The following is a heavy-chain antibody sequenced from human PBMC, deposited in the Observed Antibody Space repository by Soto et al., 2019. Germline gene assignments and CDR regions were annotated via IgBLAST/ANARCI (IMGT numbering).Heavy chain of an antibody. J-gene: IGHJ4*02. V-gene: IGHV3-11*01. CDR2: ISPSGDGT. CDR3: ARQLERRVGAASH. CDR1: GFFFTDYF. Sequence: QVQLAESGGGLVKSGGSLTLSCSTSGFFFTDYFMSWIRQAPGKGLEWVSYISPSGDGTDYADSVKGRFTISRDNTKNSLFLQMSSLRDDDTAVYYCARQLERRVGAASHWGQGTRVSVSS. D-gene: IGHD1-26*01.